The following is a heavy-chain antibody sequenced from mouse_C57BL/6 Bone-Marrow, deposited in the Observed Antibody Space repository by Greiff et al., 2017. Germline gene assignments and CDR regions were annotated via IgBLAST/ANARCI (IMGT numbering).Heavy chain of an antibody. Sequence: EVKLVESGGGLVKPGGSLKLSCAASGFTFSSYAMSWVRQTPEKRLEWVATISDGGSYTYYPDNVKGRFTISRDNAKNNLYLQMSHLKSEDTAMYDCASYYAMDYWGQGTSVTVSS. CDR3: ASYYAMDY. J-gene: IGHJ4*01. CDR2: ISDGGSYT. V-gene: IGHV5-4*03. CDR1: GFTFSSYA.